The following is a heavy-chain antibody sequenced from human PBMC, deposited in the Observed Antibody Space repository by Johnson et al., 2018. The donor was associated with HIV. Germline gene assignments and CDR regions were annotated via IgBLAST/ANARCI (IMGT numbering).Heavy chain of an antibody. V-gene: IGHV3-74*01. CDR2: ISPDESKT. D-gene: IGHD3-16*01. J-gene: IGHJ3*02. CDR3: VKDRGRPGTPAAFDI. CDR1: GFSFSNYW. Sequence: VQLVESGGDLVQPGGSLRLSCVASGFSFSNYWMHWVRQAPGKGPVWVSRISPDESKTDYADSVKGRFTISRDNSKNTLYLQMSSLTVEDTAVYYCVKDRGRPGTPAAFDIWGQGTMLTVSS.